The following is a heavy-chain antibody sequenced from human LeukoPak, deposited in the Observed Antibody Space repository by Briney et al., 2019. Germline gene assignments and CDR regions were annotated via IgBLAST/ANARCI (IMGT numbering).Heavy chain of an antibody. V-gene: IGHV4-61*01. CDR3: ARGGGYGDYNWFDP. CDR1: GDSVSSGSYS. D-gene: IGHD4-17*01. Sequence: PSETLSLTCTVSGDSVSSGSYSWSWIRQPPGKGLEWIGYIHYSGSTNCNPSLKSRVTISVDTSKNQISLKLSSVTAADTAVYYCARGGGYGDYNWFDPWGQGTLVTVAS. J-gene: IGHJ5*02. CDR2: IHYSGST.